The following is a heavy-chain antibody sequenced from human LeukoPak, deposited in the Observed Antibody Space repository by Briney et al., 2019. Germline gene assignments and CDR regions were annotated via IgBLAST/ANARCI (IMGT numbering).Heavy chain of an antibody. CDR3: ARDNRLSRPHYYDSSGT. J-gene: IGHJ4*02. V-gene: IGHV1-69*04. Sequence: SVKVSCKASGGTFSSYAISWVRQAPGQGLEWMGRIIPILGIANYAQKFQGRVTITADKSTSTAYMELSSLRSEDTAVYYCARDNRLSRPHYYDSSGTWGQGTLVTVSS. D-gene: IGHD3-22*01. CDR2: IIPILGIA. CDR1: GGTFSSYA.